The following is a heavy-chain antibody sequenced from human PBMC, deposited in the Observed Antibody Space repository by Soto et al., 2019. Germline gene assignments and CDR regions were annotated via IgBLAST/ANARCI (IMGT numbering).Heavy chain of an antibody. D-gene: IGHD3-22*01. CDR2: MNPNSGNT. J-gene: IGHJ4*02. Sequence: ASVKVSCKASGYTFTSYDINWVRQATGQGLEWMGWMNPNSGNTGYAQKFQGRVTMTRSTSISTAYMELRSLRSEDTAFYYCARGGYYYDSSAYYRPFDYWGQGTLVTVSS. CDR1: GYTFTSYD. V-gene: IGHV1-8*01. CDR3: ARGGYYYDSSAYYRPFDY.